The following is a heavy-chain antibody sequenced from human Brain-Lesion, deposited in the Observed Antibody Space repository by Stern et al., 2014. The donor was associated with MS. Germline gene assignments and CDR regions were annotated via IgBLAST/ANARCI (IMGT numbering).Heavy chain of an antibody. CDR3: ARGRVVPGFQYYATDV. V-gene: IGHV4-61*02. D-gene: IGHD2-2*01. CDR1: GGSISSGGYY. CDR2: IFTSGSP. J-gene: IGHJ6*02. Sequence: VQLEESGPGLVKPSQTLSLSCTVSGGSISSGGYYWSWIRQPAGKGLEWIGRIFTSGSPSYTPPLKSRFTISIDTSKNQFSLRLNSMTAADTAVYYCARGRVVPGFQYYATDVWGQGTTVIVSS.